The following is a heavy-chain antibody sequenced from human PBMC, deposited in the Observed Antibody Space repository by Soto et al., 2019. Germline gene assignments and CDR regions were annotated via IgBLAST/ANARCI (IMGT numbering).Heavy chain of an antibody. CDR3: SRRFMVRGAFDA. V-gene: IGHV3-11*01. D-gene: IGHD3-10*01. Sequence: QVRLVESGGGLVQPGGSLRLSCAASGFTFTDYYMSWFRQAPGKGLEWVSQISSTGATIYYADSVKGRFTISRDNAENSLYLHMTSLRGEDTAMYYCSRRFMVRGAFDAWGQGTLVTVSS. CDR2: ISSTGATI. CDR1: GFTFTDYY. J-gene: IGHJ5*02.